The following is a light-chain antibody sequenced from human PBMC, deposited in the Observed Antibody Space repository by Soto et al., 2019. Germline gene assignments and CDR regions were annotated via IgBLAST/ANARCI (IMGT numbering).Light chain of an antibody. CDR2: GAS. V-gene: IGKV3-20*01. Sequence: EIVLTQSPGTLSLSPGERATLSCRASQSVSTNYLAWYQQKPGQAPRLLIYGASSRATGIPDRFSGSGSGTDFTLTSSRLEPEDFAVYYCKQYGSSPQTFGQGTKVEIK. J-gene: IGKJ1*01. CDR3: KQYGSSPQT. CDR1: QSVSTNY.